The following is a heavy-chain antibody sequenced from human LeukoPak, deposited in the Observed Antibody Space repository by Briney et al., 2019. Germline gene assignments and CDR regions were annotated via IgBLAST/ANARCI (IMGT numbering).Heavy chain of an antibody. J-gene: IGHJ3*02. CDR2: INYSGST. V-gene: IGHV4-30-4*01. CDR3: ARATEEWLSAFDI. Sequence: PSETLSLTCSVSGGSISSSDYYWSWIRQPPGKGLEWIGYINYSGSTYYNPSLKSRVTISVDKSKNQFSLKLSSVTAADTAVYYCARATEEWLSAFDIWGQGTMVTVSS. D-gene: IGHD5-12*01. CDR1: GGSISSSDYY.